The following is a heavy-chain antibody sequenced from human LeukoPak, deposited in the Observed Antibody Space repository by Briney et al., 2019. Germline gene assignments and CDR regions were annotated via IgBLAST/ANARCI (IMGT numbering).Heavy chain of an antibody. CDR1: GGSISSGGYY. D-gene: IGHD6-19*01. Sequence: SSETLSLTCTVSGGSISSGGYYWSWVRQPPGKGLEWIGYIYHSGSTYYNPSLKSRVTISVDTSKNQFSLKLSSVTAADTAVYYCARIIAVAGTVDYWGQGTLVTVSS. J-gene: IGHJ4*02. CDR3: ARIIAVAGTVDY. CDR2: IYHSGST. V-gene: IGHV4-30-2*01.